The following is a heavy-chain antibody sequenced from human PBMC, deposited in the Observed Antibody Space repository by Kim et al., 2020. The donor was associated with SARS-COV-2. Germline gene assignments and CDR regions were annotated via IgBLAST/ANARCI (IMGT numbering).Heavy chain of an antibody. CDR1: GGSVSSGSYY. Sequence: SETLSLTCTVSGGSVSSGSYYWSWIRQPPGKGLEWIGYIYYSGSTNYNPSLKSRVTISVDTSKNQFSLKLSSVTAADTAVYYCARGIDYEVTHFDYWGQGTLVTVSS. V-gene: IGHV4-61*01. D-gene: IGHD4-17*01. CDR2: IYYSGST. CDR3: ARGIDYEVTHFDY. J-gene: IGHJ4*02.